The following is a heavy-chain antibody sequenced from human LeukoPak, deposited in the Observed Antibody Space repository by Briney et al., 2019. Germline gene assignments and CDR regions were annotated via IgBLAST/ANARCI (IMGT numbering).Heavy chain of an antibody. V-gene: IGHV4-59*02. CDR2: IYYSGST. CDR3: ARVGTVVQSGAFDI. Sequence: PSETLSLTCPVSGGSVSSYYWNWIRQPPGKGLEWVGYIYYSGSTNYNPSLKSRVTISVDTSKNQFSLKLSSVTAADTAVYYCARVGTVVQSGAFDIWGQGTMVTVSS. J-gene: IGHJ3*02. CDR1: GGSVSSYY. D-gene: IGHD3-10*01.